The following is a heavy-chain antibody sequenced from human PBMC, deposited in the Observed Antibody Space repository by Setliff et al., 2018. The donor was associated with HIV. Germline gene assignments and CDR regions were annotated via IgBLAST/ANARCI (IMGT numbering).Heavy chain of an antibody. CDR1: GYTFIDYF. D-gene: IGHD3-22*01. Sequence: ASVKVSCKASGYTFIDYFMHWVRQAPGQGLEWMGWISPNNGDTNIPQRFRGRVTMTRDTSINTAYMELSGLRSDDTAVYYCATIRAYYYDSSGQEYFQHWGHGTLVTVSS. CDR2: ISPNNGDT. V-gene: IGHV1-2*02. CDR3: ATIRAYYYDSSGQEYFQH. J-gene: IGHJ1*01.